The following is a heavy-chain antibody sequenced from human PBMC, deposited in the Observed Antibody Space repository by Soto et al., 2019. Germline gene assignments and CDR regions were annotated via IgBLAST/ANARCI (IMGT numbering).Heavy chain of an antibody. CDR3: ATARVNYDYIWASYPPRPFDY. CDR2: FDPEEGET. Sequence: ASLKVSCKVSGYTLTELSMHWLRQAPGKGLEGMGGFDPEEGETIYAQKFHGRVTMTEDTSTDTAYMELSSLRSEDTAVYYCATARVNYDYIWASYPPRPFDYWGQGTQLTVSS. CDR1: GYTLTELS. J-gene: IGHJ4*02. V-gene: IGHV1-24*01. D-gene: IGHD3-16*02.